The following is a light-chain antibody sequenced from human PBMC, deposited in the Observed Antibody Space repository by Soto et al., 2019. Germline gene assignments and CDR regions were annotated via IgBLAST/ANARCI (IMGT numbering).Light chain of an antibody. J-gene: IGKJ3*01. CDR2: GAS. CDR3: QQYNNFLFT. Sequence: EIVMTQSPAALSVSPGERATLSCRASQSLSNNLAWYQHKPGQAPSLLIYGASTRATGVPARFSGSGSGTEFTLTISSLQSEDFAVYYCQQYNNFLFTFGPGTTV. CDR1: QSLSNN. V-gene: IGKV3-15*01.